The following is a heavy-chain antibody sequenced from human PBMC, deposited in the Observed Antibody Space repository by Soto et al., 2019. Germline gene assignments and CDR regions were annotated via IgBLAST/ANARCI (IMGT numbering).Heavy chain of an antibody. J-gene: IGHJ4*02. V-gene: IGHV1-18*01. D-gene: IGHD3-9*01. CDR1: GYTFTSYG. Sequence: ASVKVSCKASGYTFTSYGISWVRQAPGQGLEWMGWINAYNGNTNYAQKLQGRVTMTTDTSTSTAYMELRSLRSDDTAVYYCARDNEDILTGYYNRGSSDYWVQGTLVTVSS. CDR2: INAYNGNT. CDR3: ARDNEDILTGYYNRGSSDY.